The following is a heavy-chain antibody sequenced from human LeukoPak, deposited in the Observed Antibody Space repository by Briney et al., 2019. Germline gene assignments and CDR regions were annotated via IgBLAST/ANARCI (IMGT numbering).Heavy chain of an antibody. CDR1: GGSISSGGYS. J-gene: IGHJ6*02. V-gene: IGHV4-30-2*01. CDR3: ARDRGYYYGMDV. CDR2: IYHSGST. Sequence: SETLSLTCPVSGGSISSGGYSWSWIRQPPGKGLEWIGYIYHSGSTYYNPSLKSRVTISVDRSKNQFSLKLSSVTAADTAVYYCARDRGYYYGMDVWGQGTTVTVSS.